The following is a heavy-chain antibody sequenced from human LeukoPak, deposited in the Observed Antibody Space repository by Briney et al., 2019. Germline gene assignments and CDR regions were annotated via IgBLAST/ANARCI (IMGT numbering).Heavy chain of an antibody. J-gene: IGHJ2*01. D-gene: IGHD1-26*01. CDR1: GXTFSNYR. CDR2: IGSTSTTK. CDR3: ARDHSGTCSNYWHFDL. Sequence: QPGGSLRLSCEASGXTFSNYRMNWVRQAPGKGLEWIAYIGSTSTTKYYADSVKGRFTVSRDQSRNSLYLQMNSLRDEDTSVYYCARDHSGTCSNYWHFDLWGRGSLVTVSS. V-gene: IGHV3-48*02.